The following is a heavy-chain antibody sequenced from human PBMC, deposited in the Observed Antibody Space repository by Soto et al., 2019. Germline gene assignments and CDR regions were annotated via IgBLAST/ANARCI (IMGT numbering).Heavy chain of an antibody. Sequence: SETLSLTCTVSGGSVSSGSYYWSWIRQPPGKGLEWIGYIYYSGSTNYNPSLKSRVTISVDTSKNQFSLKLSFVTAADTAVYYCARECRAAMVRGVIIVAGAWFDPWGQGTLVTVSS. D-gene: IGHD3-10*01. CDR3: ARECRAAMVRGVIIVAGAWFDP. V-gene: IGHV4-61*01. J-gene: IGHJ5*02. CDR2: IYYSGST. CDR1: GGSVSSGSYY.